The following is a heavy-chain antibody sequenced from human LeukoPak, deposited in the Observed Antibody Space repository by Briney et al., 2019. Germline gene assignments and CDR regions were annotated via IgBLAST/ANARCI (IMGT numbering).Heavy chain of an antibody. D-gene: IGHD4-17*01. Sequence: GGSLRLSCAASGFTFSSYGMHWVRQAPGKGLEWVAVISYDGSNKYYADSVKGRFTISRDNSKNTLYLQMNSLRAEDTAVYYCARGSMAPTNPDGDDLGYYGMDVWGQGTTVTVSS. CDR2: ISYDGSNK. CDR3: ARGSMAPTNPDGDDLGYYGMDV. CDR1: GFTFSSYG. V-gene: IGHV3-30*19. J-gene: IGHJ6*02.